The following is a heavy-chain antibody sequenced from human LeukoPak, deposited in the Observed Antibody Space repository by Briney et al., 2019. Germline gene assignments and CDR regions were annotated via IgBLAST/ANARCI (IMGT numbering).Heavy chain of an antibody. CDR2: IWYDGSNK. CDR1: GFTFNSDG. V-gene: IGHV3-33*01. D-gene: IGHD6-19*01. CDR3: ARDPGVRWLVGFDY. Sequence: PGGSLRLSCAASGFTFNSDGMHWVRQAPGKGLEWVAVIWYDGSNKYCADSVKGRFTISRDNSENTLYLRMDSLRAEDTAVYYCARDPGVRWLVGFDYWGQGTLVTVSS. J-gene: IGHJ4*02.